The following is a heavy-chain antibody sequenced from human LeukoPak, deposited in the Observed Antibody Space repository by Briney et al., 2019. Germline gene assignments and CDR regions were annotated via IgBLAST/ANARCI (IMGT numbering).Heavy chain of an antibody. CDR3: ARGIIMVGGTFDY. CDR2: ISWNSDNI. J-gene: IGHJ4*02. CDR1: GFTFDDYA. Sequence: GRSLRLSCAASGFTFDDYAMHWVRQAPGKGLEWVSGISWNSDNIGYADSVRGRLTISRDNAKNSLYLQMNTLRAEDTALYYCARGIIMVGGTFDYWGQGTLVTVSS. D-gene: IGHD3-10*01. V-gene: IGHV3-9*01.